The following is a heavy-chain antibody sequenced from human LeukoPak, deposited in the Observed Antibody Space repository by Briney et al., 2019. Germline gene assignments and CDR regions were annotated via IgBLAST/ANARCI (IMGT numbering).Heavy chain of an antibody. J-gene: IGHJ4*02. D-gene: IGHD3-3*01. V-gene: IGHV3-21*01. CDR3: AQVYHVFWSGYLDY. CDR1: GFTFSSYS. Sequence: GGSLRLSCAASGFTFSSYSMNWVRQAPGKGLEWVSSISSSSSYIYYADSVKGRFTISRDNAKNSLYLQMNSLRAEDTAVYYCAQVYHVFWSGYLDYWGQGTLVTVSS. CDR2: ISSSSSYI.